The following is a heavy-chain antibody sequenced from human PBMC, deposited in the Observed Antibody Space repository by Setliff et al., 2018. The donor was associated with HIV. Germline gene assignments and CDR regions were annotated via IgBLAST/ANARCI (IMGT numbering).Heavy chain of an antibody. D-gene: IGHD7-27*01. CDR1: GDTLSSYA. CDR2: IIPIFGTA. V-gene: IGHV1-69*13. J-gene: IGHJ4*02. CDR3: AGGRASGSANSG. Sequence: GASVKVSCKTSGDTLSSYAITWVRQAPGQGLEWMGRIIPIFGTADYAQKFQGRVTLTADESTSIAYMELNSLRSEDTAVYYCAGGRASGSANSGWGQGTLGTVSS.